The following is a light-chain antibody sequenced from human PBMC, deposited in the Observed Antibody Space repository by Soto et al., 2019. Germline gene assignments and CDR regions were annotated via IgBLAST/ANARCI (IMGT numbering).Light chain of an antibody. CDR2: AAS. CDR1: QGIRND. J-gene: IGKJ2*01. CDR3: LQDYNYPRT. Sequence: AIQMTQSPSSLSASVGDRVTITCRASQGIRNDLGWYQQKPGKAPKLLIYAASSLQSGVPSRFSGSGAGTDFTLTISSLQPEDCATYYCLQDYNYPRTFGQGTKLEIK. V-gene: IGKV1-6*01.